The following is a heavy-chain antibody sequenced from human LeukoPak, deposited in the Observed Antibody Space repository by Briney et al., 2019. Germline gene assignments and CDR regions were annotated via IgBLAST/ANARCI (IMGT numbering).Heavy chain of an antibody. J-gene: IGHJ4*02. CDR1: GGTFSSYA. V-gene: IGHV1-69*05. Sequence: SVKLSCKASGGTFSSYAISWVRQAPGQGPEWMGGIIPIFLTPNYAQKFQGRVTITTDESTSTAYMELSSLRSEDTAVYYCATGFIAARPFDYWGQGTLVTVSS. CDR3: ATGFIAARPFDY. CDR2: IIPIFLTP. D-gene: IGHD6-6*01.